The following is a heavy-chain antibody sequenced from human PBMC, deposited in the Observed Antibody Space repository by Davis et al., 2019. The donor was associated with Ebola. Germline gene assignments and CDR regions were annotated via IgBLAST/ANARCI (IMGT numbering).Heavy chain of an antibody. CDR3: ARDITGTGWFDP. D-gene: IGHD1-20*01. Sequence: AASVKVSCKASGNTFYYYGISWVRQAPGQGLEWMGGIIPIFGTANYAQKFQGRVTITADESTSTAYMELSRLRSDDTAVYYCARDITGTGWFDPWGQGTLVTVSS. CDR1: GNTFYYYG. V-gene: IGHV1-69*13. CDR2: IIPIFGTA. J-gene: IGHJ5*02.